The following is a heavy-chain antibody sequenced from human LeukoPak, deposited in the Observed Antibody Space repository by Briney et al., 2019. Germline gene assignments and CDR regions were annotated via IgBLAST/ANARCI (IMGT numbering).Heavy chain of an antibody. CDR2: SNPSGGST. CDR1: GYTFTSYY. J-gene: IGHJ3*02. Sequence: EASVKVSCKASGYTFTSYYMHWVRQAPGQGLEWMGISNPSGGSTSYAQKFQGRVTMTRDTSTSTVYMELSSLRSEDTAVYYCARAPPGYYGSGSGAFDIWGQGTMVTVSS. CDR3: ARAPPGYYGSGSGAFDI. D-gene: IGHD3-10*01. V-gene: IGHV1-46*01.